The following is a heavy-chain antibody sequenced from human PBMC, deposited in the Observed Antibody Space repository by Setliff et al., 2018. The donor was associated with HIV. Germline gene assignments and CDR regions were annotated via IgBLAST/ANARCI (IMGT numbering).Heavy chain of an antibody. Sequence: SETLSLTCTVSGGSISSGGYYWSWIRQHPERGLEWMGYIYYNGNTYYSPSLKSRVSISLDKAQNHFSLKLSSVTVADSAVYYCAGRADSGYDLGYWGQGTLVT. CDR3: AGRADSGYDLGY. CDR2: IYYNGNT. V-gene: IGHV4-31*03. D-gene: IGHD5-12*01. J-gene: IGHJ4*02. CDR1: GGSISSGGYY.